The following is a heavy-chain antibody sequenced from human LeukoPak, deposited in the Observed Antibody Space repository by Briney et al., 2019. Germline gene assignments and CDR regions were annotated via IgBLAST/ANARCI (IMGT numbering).Heavy chain of an antibody. J-gene: IGHJ4*02. CDR1: GVSLSSHG. CDR2: TWSDGRSE. V-gene: IGHV3-33*01. Sequence: GGSLRLSCVVSGVSLSSHGMHWVRQAPGKGLEWLTFTWSDGRSEYYADSVKGRFSVSRDNSKNTVYLQIDSLRVEDTAVYYCARDRGNDYFDSWGQGTLVTVSS. CDR3: ARDRGNDYFDS.